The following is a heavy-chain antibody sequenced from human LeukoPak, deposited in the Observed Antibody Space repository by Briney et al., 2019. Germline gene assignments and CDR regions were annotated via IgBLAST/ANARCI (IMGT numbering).Heavy chain of an antibody. CDR1: GFTFSDYY. CDR2: ISSSGSTI. Sequence: GGYLRFSWAASGFTFSDYYMSWIRQAPGKELEWVSYISSSGSTIYYADSVKGRFTISRDNAKNSLYLQMNSLRAEDTAVYYCARGIAAAGTQWFDPWGQGTLVTVSS. CDR3: ARGIAAAGTQWFDP. D-gene: IGHD6-13*01. J-gene: IGHJ5*02. V-gene: IGHV3-11*01.